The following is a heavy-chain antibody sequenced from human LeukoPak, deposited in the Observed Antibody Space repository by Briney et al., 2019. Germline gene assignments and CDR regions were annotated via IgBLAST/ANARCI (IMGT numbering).Heavy chain of an antibody. CDR2: ISAYNGNT. CDR3: ARGKGENYYDSSGSCFDY. V-gene: IGHV1-18*01. Sequence: GESLKISCKGSGYTFTSYGISWVRQAPGQGLEWMGWISAYNGNTNYAQKLQGRVTMTTDTSTSTAYMELRSLRSDDTAVYYCARGKGENYYDSSGSCFDYWGQGTLVTVSS. CDR1: GYTFTSYG. D-gene: IGHD3-22*01. J-gene: IGHJ4*02.